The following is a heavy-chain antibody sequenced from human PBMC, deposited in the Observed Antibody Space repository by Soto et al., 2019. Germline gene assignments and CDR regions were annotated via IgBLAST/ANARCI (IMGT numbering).Heavy chain of an antibody. CDR3: ARLGPNYCCGMDV. CDR1: GGSFSGYY. V-gene: IGHV4-34*01. J-gene: IGHJ6*02. CDR2: INHSGST. Sequence: PSETLSLTCAVYGGSFSGYYWSWIRQPPGKGLEWIGEINHSGSTNYNPSLKSRVTISVDTPKNQFSLKLSSVTAADTAVYYCARLGPNYCCGMDVWGQGTTVTVSS.